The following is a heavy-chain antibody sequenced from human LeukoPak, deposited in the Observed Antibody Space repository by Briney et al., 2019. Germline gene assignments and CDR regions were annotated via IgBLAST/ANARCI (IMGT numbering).Heavy chain of an antibody. V-gene: IGHV3-11*06. CDR2: VSSSSRYT. Sequence: GGSVSLSCGASGFTFSDYYMSWIRQAAGKGREWVSYVSSSSRYTNYATSLKGRFTTSRDNAKPSLYLQMNSLRAEDTAVYYCARIGTVAGTSRFDWGQGTLVTVSS. J-gene: IGHJ4*02. CDR3: ARIGTVAGTSRFD. D-gene: IGHD6-19*01. CDR1: GFTFSDYY.